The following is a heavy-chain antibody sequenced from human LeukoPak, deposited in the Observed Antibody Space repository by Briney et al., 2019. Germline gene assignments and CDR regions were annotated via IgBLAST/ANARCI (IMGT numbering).Heavy chain of an antibody. CDR1: GGSLSTSSYY. D-gene: IGHD6-19*01. CDR2: IYYSGST. V-gene: IGHV4-39*01. J-gene: IGHJ4*02. CDR3: ARTRGREVAGLFDS. Sequence: KPSETPSPTCTVSGGSLSTSSYYWGWIRPPPGEGAGWIGSIYYSGSTYYNPSLKSRVTISADTSKNQFSLKLNSVTAVDTALYYCARTRGREVAGLFDSWGQGTLVTVSS.